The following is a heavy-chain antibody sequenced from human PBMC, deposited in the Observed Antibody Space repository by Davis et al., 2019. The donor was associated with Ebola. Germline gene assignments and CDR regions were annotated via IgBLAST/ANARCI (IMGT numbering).Heavy chain of an antibody. D-gene: IGHD3-3*01. Sequence: PGGSLRLSCPASGFTFSSYAMQWVRQAPGKGLEWVAVISYDGNNKYYADSVKGRFTISRDNAKNSLYLQMNSLRAEDTAVYYCARASTYYDFWSGYYTYDYWGQGTLVTVSS. J-gene: IGHJ4*02. V-gene: IGHV3-30-3*01. CDR3: ARASTYYDFWSGYYTYDY. CDR2: ISYDGNNK. CDR1: GFTFSSYA.